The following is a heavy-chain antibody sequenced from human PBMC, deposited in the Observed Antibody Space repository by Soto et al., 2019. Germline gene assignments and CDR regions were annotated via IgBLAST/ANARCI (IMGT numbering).Heavy chain of an antibody. J-gene: IGHJ5*02. CDR1: GYTFTSYG. CDR2: ISAYNGNT. V-gene: IGHV1-18*01. CDR3: ARDGVGYGGYSRNWFDP. D-gene: IGHD5-12*01. Sequence: QVQLVQSGAEVKKPGASVKVSCKASGYTFTSYGISWVRQAPGQGLEWMGWISAYNGNTNYAQKLQGRVTMTTDTSXSXXYMELRSLRSDDTAVYYCARDGVGYGGYSRNWFDPWGQGTLVTVSS.